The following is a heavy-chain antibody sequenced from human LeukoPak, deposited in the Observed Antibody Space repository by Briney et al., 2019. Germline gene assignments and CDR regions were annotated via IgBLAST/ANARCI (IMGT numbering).Heavy chain of an antibody. CDR2: IYYSGST. D-gene: IGHD3-22*01. V-gene: IGHV4-31*03. J-gene: IGHJ5*02. CDR1: GGSISSGGYY. CDR3: ARGVVIVVEGWFDP. Sequence: SQTLSLTCTVSGGSISSGGYYWSWIRQHPGKCLEWIGYIYYSGSTYYNPSLKSRVTISVDTSKNQLSLKLSSATAADTAVYYCARGVVIVVEGWFDPWGQGTLVTVSS.